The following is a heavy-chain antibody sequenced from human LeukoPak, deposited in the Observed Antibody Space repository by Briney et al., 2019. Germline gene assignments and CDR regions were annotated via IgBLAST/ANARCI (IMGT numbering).Heavy chain of an antibody. Sequence: TGGSLRLSCTASGFTVSSNYMSWVRQAPGKGLEWVSIIYSVGSTYYADSVKGRFTISRDNSKNTLYLQMNSLRAEDTAVYYCARVFSYYTYSFDYWGQGTLVTVSS. D-gene: IGHD3-22*01. CDR2: IYSVGST. V-gene: IGHV3-53*01. CDR3: ARVFSYYTYSFDY. J-gene: IGHJ4*02. CDR1: GFTVSSNY.